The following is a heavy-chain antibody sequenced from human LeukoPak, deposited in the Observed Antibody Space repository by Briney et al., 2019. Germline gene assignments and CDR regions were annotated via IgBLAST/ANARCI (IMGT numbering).Heavy chain of an antibody. CDR1: GGTFSSYA. V-gene: IGHV1-69*04. D-gene: IGHD6-19*01. CDR3: AKGIYSSGWSYFDY. J-gene: IGHJ4*01. CDR2: IIPILGIA. Sequence: SVKVSCKASGGTFSSYAISWVRQAPGQGLEWMGRIIPILGIANYAQKFQGRVTITADKSTSTAYMELSSLRSEDTAVYYCAKGIYSSGWSYFDYWGHGTLVTVSS.